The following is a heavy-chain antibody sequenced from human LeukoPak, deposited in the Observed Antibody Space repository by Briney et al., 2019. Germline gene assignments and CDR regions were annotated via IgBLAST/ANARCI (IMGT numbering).Heavy chain of an antibody. D-gene: IGHD3-3*01. J-gene: IGHJ4*02. CDR3: ARQAEYYDFWSGYYTWYHFDY. CDR1: GGSISSGSYY. V-gene: IGHV4-39*01. Sequence: SETLSLTCTVSGGSISSGSYYWGWIRQPPGKGLEWIGSIHYSGSTYYNPSLKSRVTISVDTSKNQFSLKLSSVTAADTAVYYCARQAEYYDFWSGYYTWYHFDYWGQGTLVTVSS. CDR2: IHYSGST.